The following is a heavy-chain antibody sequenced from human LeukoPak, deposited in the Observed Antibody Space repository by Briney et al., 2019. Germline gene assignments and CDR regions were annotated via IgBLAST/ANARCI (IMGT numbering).Heavy chain of an antibody. Sequence: PGGSLRLSCAASGFTFSSYWMSWVRQAPGKGLEWVANIKQDGSEKYYVDSVKGRFTISRDNAKNSLYLQMNSLRAEDTAVYYCARERYSTGGVKLTMVRGPGWFDPWGQGTLVTVSS. J-gene: IGHJ5*02. CDR2: IKQDGSEK. D-gene: IGHD3-10*01. V-gene: IGHV3-7*01. CDR1: GFTFSSYW. CDR3: ARERYSTGGVKLTMVRGPGWFDP.